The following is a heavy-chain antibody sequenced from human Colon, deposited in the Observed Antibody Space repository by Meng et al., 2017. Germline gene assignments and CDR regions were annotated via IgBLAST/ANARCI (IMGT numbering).Heavy chain of an antibody. D-gene: IGHD3-22*01. CDR3: ARYFYDSRGVTWFDP. J-gene: IGHJ5*02. Sequence: GPLQEPGPGLVKPSQTLSLTCTVSGGSISRCDYYWSWSRQHPGKGLEWIGYFYFSGNTYYNPSLKSRVSISVDTSKNRFSLNLSSVTAADTAVYYCARYFYDSRGVTWFDPWGQGTLVTVSS. CDR2: FYFSGNT. CDR1: GGSISRCDYY. V-gene: IGHV4-31*03.